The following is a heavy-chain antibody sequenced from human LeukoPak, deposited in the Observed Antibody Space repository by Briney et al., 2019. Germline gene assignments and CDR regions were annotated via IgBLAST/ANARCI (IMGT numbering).Heavy chain of an antibody. J-gene: IGHJ4*02. V-gene: IGHV1-2*02. CDR1: GYTFTGYY. Sequence: WASVKVSCKASGYTFTGYYMHWVRQAPGQGLEWMGWINPNSGGTNYAQKFQGRVTMTRDTSISTAYMELSRLRSDDTAVYYCAIRPAAYYYDSSGYQYWGQGTLVTVSS. CDR3: AIRPAAYYYDSSGYQY. CDR2: INPNSGGT. D-gene: IGHD3-22*01.